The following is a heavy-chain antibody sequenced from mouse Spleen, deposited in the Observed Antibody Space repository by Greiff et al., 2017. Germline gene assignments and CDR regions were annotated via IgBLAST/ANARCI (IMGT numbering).Heavy chain of an antibody. CDR2: IDPETGGT. J-gene: IGHJ2*01. D-gene: IGHD2-2*01. CDR1: GYTFTDYE. CDR3: TRRSMEGLRRTNFDY. V-gene: IGHV1-15*01. Sequence: QVQLQQSGAELVRPGASVTLSCKASGYTFTDYEMHWVKQTPVHGLEWIGAIDPETGGTAYNQKFKGKAILTADKSSSTAYMELRSLTSEDSAVYYCTRRSMEGLRRTNFDYWGQGTTLTVSS.